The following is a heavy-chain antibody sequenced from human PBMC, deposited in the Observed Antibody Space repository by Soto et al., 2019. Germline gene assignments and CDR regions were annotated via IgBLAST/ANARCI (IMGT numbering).Heavy chain of an antibody. CDR2: IIPIFGTA. V-gene: IGHV1-69*13. CDR3: ASPLGMYYYYGMDV. J-gene: IGHJ6*02. D-gene: IGHD7-27*01. CDR1: GGTFRSYA. Sequence: SVQVSCKASGGTFRSYASSWVRQAPGQGLEWMGGIIPIFGTANYAQKFQGRVTITADESTSTAYMELSSLRSEDTAVYYCASPLGMYYYYGMDVWGQGTTFTVSS.